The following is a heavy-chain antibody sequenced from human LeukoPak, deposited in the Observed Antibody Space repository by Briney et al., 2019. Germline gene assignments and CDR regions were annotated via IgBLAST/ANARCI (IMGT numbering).Heavy chain of an antibody. J-gene: IGHJ4*02. CDR3: ARGLGSGWYRPPFDY. D-gene: IGHD6-19*01. Sequence: SETLSLACTVYGGSFSGYYWSWIRQPPVKELEWMGEINHSGSTNYNPSLKSRVTISVDTSKNQFSLKLSSVTAADTAVYYCARGLGSGWYRPPFDYWGQGTLVTVSS. CDR1: GGSFSGYY. CDR2: INHSGST. V-gene: IGHV4-34*01.